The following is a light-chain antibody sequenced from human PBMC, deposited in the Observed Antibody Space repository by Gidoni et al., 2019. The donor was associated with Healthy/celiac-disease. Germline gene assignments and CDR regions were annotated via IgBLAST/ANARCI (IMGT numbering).Light chain of an antibody. CDR1: SSNIGNNY. V-gene: IGLV1-51*01. Sequence: QPVLTQPPSVSAAPRQQVTISCSGSSSNIGNNYVSWYQQHPGTAPKLLIYDNNKRPSGIPDRFSGSKSGTSATLGITGLQAGDEADYYCGAWDSSLSAGEFGGGTKLTVL. CDR2: DNN. CDR3: GAWDSSLSAGE. J-gene: IGLJ2*01.